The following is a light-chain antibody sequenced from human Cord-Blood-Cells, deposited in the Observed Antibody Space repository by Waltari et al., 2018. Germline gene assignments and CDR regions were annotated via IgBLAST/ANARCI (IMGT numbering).Light chain of an antibody. Sequence: DLQMTPPPSTLPASVGDRVTITCRASQSISSWMAWYQQKPGKAPKLLIYGASSLESGVPSRFSGSGSGTEFTLTISSLQPDDFATYYCQQYNSYSWTFGHGTKVEIK. CDR3: QQYNSYSWT. CDR2: GAS. V-gene: IGKV1-5*01. CDR1: QSISSW. J-gene: IGKJ1*01.